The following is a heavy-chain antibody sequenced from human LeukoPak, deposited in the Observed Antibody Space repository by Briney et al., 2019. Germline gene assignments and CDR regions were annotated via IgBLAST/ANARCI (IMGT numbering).Heavy chain of an antibody. Sequence: PGGSLRLSCAASGFTVSSNYMSWVRQAAGKGLEWVSVICSGGTTYYADSVKGRFTISRDNSKNTLYLQMNSLRAEDTAVYYCARDSYYGSGSYYRYTFDYWGQGTLVTVSS. J-gene: IGHJ4*02. CDR1: GFTVSSNY. V-gene: IGHV3-53*01. D-gene: IGHD3-10*01. CDR3: ARDSYYGSGSYYRYTFDY. CDR2: ICSGGTT.